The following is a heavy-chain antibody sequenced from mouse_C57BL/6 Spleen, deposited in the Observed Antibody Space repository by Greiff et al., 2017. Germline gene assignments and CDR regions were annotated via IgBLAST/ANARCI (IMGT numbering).Heavy chain of an antibody. V-gene: IGHV2-2*01. CDR1: GFSLTSYG. Sequence: QVQLKHSGPGLVQPSQSLSITCTVPGFSLTSYGVHWVRQSPGKGLEWLGVIWSGGSTDYNAAFISRSSISKNNSKSQVFFKMHSLQADDTDIYYCAREGTTIVDAMDYWGQGTSVTVSS. CDR2: IWSGGST. CDR3: AREGTTIVDAMDY. D-gene: IGHD1-1*01. J-gene: IGHJ4*01.